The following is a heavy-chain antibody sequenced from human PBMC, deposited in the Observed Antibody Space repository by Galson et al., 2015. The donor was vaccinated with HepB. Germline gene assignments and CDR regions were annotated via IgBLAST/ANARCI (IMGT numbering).Heavy chain of an antibody. V-gene: IGHV3-33*01. CDR3: ARGFGYSSGLDY. Sequence: SLRLSCAASGFTFSSYGMHWVRQAPGKGLEWVAVIWYDGSNKYYADSVKGRFTISRDNSKNTLYLQMNSLRAEDTAVYYCARGFGYSSGLDYWGQGTLVTVSS. CDR1: GFTFSSYG. D-gene: IGHD6-19*01. CDR2: IWYDGSNK. J-gene: IGHJ4*02.